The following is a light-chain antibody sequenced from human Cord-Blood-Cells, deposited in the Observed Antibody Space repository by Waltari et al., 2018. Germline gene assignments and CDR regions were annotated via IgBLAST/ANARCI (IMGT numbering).Light chain of an antibody. CDR1: QRISSY. CDR2: AAS. Sequence: DFHMTQSPSSLSASVGDRVTITCRASQRISSYLNWYQQKPGKAPKLLIYAASSLQSGVPSRFSGSGSGTDFTLTISSLQPEDFATYYCQQSYSTPRTFGGGTKVEIK. CDR3: QQSYSTPRT. V-gene: IGKV1-39*01. J-gene: IGKJ4*01.